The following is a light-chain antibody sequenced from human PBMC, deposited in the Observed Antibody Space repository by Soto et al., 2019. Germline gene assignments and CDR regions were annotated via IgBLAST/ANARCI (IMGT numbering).Light chain of an antibody. CDR3: AAWDDSLNGYV. CDR2: SNN. J-gene: IGLJ1*01. Sequence: QSVLTQPPSASGTPGQRVTISCSGSRSSIGSNTVNWYQQLPGTAPKLLIYSNNQRPSGVPDRFSGSKSGTSASLAISGLQSEDEADYYCAAWDDSLNGYVFGTGTKLTVL. CDR1: RSSIGSNT. V-gene: IGLV1-44*01.